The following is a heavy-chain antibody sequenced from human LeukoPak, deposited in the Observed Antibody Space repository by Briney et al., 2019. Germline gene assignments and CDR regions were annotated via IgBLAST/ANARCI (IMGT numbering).Heavy chain of an antibody. CDR1: GYTFTSYD. V-gene: IGHV1-8*01. Sequence: ASVKVSCKASGYTFTSYDINWVRQATGQGLEWMGWMNPNSGNTGYAQKFQGRVTMTRNTSISTAYIELSSLRSEDTAVYYCARASSLQDYDILTGLPRGLFWYYYYYMDVWGKGTTVTVSS. D-gene: IGHD3-9*01. J-gene: IGHJ6*03. CDR2: MNPNSGNT. CDR3: ARASSLQDYDILTGLPRGLFWYYYYYMDV.